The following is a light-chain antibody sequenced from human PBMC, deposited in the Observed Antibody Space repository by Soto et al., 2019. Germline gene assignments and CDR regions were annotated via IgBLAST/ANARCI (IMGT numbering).Light chain of an antibody. Sequence: QSALTQPASVSGSPGQSITISCTGSSSDVGAYNFVSWYQHHPGKAPKLNLYEVTTHPSGVSSRFSGSKSGNTASLTISGLQADDEANYYCSSYTSSNTPYVFGTGTRSPS. V-gene: IGLV2-14*01. CDR2: EVT. CDR1: SSDVGAYNF. J-gene: IGLJ1*01. CDR3: SSYTSSNTPYV.